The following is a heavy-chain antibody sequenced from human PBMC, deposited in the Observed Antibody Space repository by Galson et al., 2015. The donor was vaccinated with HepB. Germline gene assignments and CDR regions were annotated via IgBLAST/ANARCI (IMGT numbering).Heavy chain of an antibody. D-gene: IGHD6-13*01. J-gene: IGHJ4*02. CDR2: ISAYNGNT. CDR3: ARGLDKYGYSSSWYFYFDY. V-gene: IGHV1-18*04. Sequence: SVKVSCKASGYTFISYGISWVRQAPGQGLEWMGWISAYNGNTNYAQKLQGRVTITTDTSTSTAYMELRSLRSDDTAVYYCARGLDKYGYSSSWYFYFDYWGQVTLVTVSS. CDR1: GYTFISYG.